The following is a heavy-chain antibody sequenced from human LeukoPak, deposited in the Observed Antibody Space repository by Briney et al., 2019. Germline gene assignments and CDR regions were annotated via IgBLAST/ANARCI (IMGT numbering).Heavy chain of an antibody. CDR3: ARHYGSITSNFDY. J-gene: IGHJ4*02. V-gene: IGHV4-34*01. CDR1: GGSFSGYY. CDR2: INHSGST. D-gene: IGHD3-16*01. Sequence: SETLSLTCAVYGGSFSGYYWSWIRQPPGKGLEWIGEINHSGSTNYNPSLKSRVTISVDTSKNQFSLKLSSVTAADTAVYYCARHYGSITSNFDYWGQGTLVTVSS.